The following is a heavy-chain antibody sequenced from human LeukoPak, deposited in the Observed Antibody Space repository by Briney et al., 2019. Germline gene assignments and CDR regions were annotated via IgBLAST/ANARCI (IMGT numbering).Heavy chain of an antibody. J-gene: IGHJ4*02. CDR1: GGSISSSSYY. D-gene: IGHD6-6*01. CDR2: IYYSGST. CDR3: ARGEVAARQLAY. Sequence: PSETLSLTCTVSGGSISSSSYYWGWIRQPPGKGLEWIGSIYYSGSTYYNPSLKSRVTISVDTSKNQFSLKLSSVTAADTAVYYCARGEVAARQLAYWGQGTLVTVSS. V-gene: IGHV4-39*07.